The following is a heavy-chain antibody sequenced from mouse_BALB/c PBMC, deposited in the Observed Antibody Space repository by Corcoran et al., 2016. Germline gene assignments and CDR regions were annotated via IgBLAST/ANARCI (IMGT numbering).Heavy chain of an antibody. J-gene: IGHJ2*01. V-gene: IGHV1-66*01. D-gene: IGHD2-4*01. CDR1: GSSFTSYY. Sequence: QVQLQQSGPELVKPGASVKISCKASGSSFTSYYIRWVKQRPGQGLEGIGWIFPGSGNTKYNEKYKGKATLTADTSSSTAYMQLSSLTSEDSAVYFCARGITRDYGGQGTTLTVSS. CDR3: ARGITRDY. CDR2: IFPGSGNT.